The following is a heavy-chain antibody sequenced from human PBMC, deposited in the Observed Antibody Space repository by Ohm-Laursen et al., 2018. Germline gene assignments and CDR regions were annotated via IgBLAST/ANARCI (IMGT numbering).Heavy chain of an antibody. V-gene: IGHV3-11*01. Sequence: SLRLSCAASGFTFSEYYMSWIRQAPGKGLEWVSYISSSGDTIYYADSVKGRFTISRDNAKNSLYLQMNSLRAEDTAVYYCARYGSGIYYFDYWGQGTLVTVSS. D-gene: IGHD3-10*01. CDR1: GFTFSEYY. CDR3: ARYGSGIYYFDY. CDR2: ISSSGDTI. J-gene: IGHJ4*02.